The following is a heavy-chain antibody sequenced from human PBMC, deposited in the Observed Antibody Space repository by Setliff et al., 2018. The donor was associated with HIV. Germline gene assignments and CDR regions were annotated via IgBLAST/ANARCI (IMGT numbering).Heavy chain of an antibody. J-gene: IGHJ4*02. CDR1: GYILSELS. CDR3: STTLRGITVAGLDY. V-gene: IGHV1-24*01. D-gene: IGHD6-19*01. CDR2: FDPENDGT. Sequence: GASVKVSCKVSGYILSELSTYWVRQAPGKGLEWMGGFDPENDGTIYAQKFQGRVTMTEDTTTDTAYMELNSLRSDDTAVYFCSTTLRGITVAGLDYWGQGTLVTVSS.